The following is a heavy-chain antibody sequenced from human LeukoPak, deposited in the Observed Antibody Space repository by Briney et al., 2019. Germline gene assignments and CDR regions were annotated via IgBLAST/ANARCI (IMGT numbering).Heavy chain of an antibody. CDR1: GYSFTSYW. Sequence: GESLKISCKGSGYSFTSYWIGWVRQMPGKGLEWMGIIYPGDSDTRYSPSFQGQVTISADKSISTAYLQWSSLKASDTAVYYCARQGLLLDNWFDPWGQGTLVTVSS. CDR3: ARQGLLLDNWFDP. CDR2: IYPGDSDT. V-gene: IGHV5-51*01. D-gene: IGHD3-22*01. J-gene: IGHJ5*02.